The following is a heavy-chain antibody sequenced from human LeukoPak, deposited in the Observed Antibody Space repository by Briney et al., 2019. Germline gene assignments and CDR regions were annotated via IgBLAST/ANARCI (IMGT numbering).Heavy chain of an antibody. V-gene: IGHV4-38-2*02. CDR2: IYHSGST. J-gene: IGHJ5*02. CDR3: ARDGRVADGFDP. CDR1: GYSISSGYY. D-gene: IGHD2-15*01. Sequence: SETLSLTCTVSGYSISSGYYWGWIRQPPGKGLEWIGSIYHSGSTYYNPSLKSRVTISVDTSKNQFSLKLSSVTAADTAVYYCARDGRVADGFDPWGQGTLVTVSS.